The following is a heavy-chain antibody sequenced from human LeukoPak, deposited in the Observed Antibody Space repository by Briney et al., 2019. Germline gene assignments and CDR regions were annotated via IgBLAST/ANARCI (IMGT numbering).Heavy chain of an antibody. D-gene: IGHD4-23*01. CDR3: ATEDGGTHSTDY. CDR2: IFYSGST. J-gene: IGHJ4*02. Sequence: SETLSLTCTVSGGSISIRGHYWGWIRQPPGKGLEWIGSIFYSGSTYYNPSLKSRVSISVGTSKNQFSLKLRSVTAADRALYYCATEDGGTHSTDYWGQGILVTVSS. CDR1: GGSISIRGHY. V-gene: IGHV4-39*02.